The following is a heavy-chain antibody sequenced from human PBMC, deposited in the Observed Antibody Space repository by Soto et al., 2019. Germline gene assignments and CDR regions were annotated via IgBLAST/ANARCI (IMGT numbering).Heavy chain of an antibody. V-gene: IGHV1-18*04. J-gene: IGHJ6*02. D-gene: IGHD1-26*01. CDR1: GYTFTSYG. CDR3: ARGVLVGATGLYGMDV. Sequence: ASVKVSCKASGYTFTSYGISWVRQAPGQGLEWMGWVSAYNGNTNYAQKLQGRVTMTTDTSTSTAYMELRSLRSDDTAVYYCARGVLVGATGLYGMDVWGQGTTVTVSS. CDR2: VSAYNGNT.